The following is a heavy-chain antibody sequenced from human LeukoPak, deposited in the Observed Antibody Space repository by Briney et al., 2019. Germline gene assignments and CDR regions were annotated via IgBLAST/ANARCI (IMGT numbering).Heavy chain of an antibody. CDR1: GFTFSDYY. V-gene: IGHV3-11*04. D-gene: IGHD3-22*01. J-gene: IGHJ6*03. Sequence: PGGSLRLSCAASGFTFSDYYMSWIRQAPGKGLEWVSYISSSGSTIYYADSVKGRFTISRDNAKNSLYLQMNSLRAEDTAVYYCARYYYDSSGYPYYYYYYYMDVWGKGTTVTISS. CDR2: ISSSGSTI. CDR3: ARYYYDSSGYPYYYYYYYMDV.